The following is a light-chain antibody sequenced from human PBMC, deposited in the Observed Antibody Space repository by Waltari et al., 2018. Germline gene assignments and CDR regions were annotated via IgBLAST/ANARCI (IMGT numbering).Light chain of an antibody. J-gene: IGLJ1*01. V-gene: IGLV2-14*01. CDR1: SSDVGAYEY. CDR2: EVN. CDR3: SSYTTIASYV. Sequence: QSALTQPASVSASPGQSITISCTGTSSDVGAYEYISWYQQHPGKFPKLIIYEVNNRPSGVSDRFSGSKFDNTASLTISGLQPEDEADYYCSSYTTIASYVFGTGTKVTVL.